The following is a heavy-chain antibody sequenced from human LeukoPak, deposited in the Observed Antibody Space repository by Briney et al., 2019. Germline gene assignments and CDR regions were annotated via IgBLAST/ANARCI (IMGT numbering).Heavy chain of an antibody. J-gene: IGHJ3*02. CDR3: ARIRYFDWSPDAFDI. V-gene: IGHV4-59*01. CDR1: GGSISSYY. CDR2: VYYSGST. Sequence: SETLSLTCTVSGGSISSYYWSWIRQPPGKGLECTGYVYYSGSTNYNPSLKSRVTISVDTSKNQFSLKLSSVTAADTAVYYCARIRYFDWSPDAFDIWGRGTMVTVSS. D-gene: IGHD3-9*01.